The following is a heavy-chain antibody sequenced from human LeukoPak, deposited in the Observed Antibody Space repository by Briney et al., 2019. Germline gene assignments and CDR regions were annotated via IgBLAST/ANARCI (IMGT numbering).Heavy chain of an antibody. CDR1: GFTVSDYY. D-gene: IGHD3/OR15-3a*01. CDR3: ARRRDFIDY. Sequence: GGSLRLYCAASGFTVSDYYMIWIRQAPGKGLEWVSYSSSSGSTIYDADSVKGRFAISRDNAKNSLYLQMNSLRAEDTAVYYCARRRDFIDYWGQGTLVTVSS. CDR2: SSSSGSTI. V-gene: IGHV3-11*01. J-gene: IGHJ4*02.